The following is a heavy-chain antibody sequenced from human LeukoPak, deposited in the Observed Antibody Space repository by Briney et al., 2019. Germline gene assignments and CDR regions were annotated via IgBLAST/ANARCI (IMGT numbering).Heavy chain of an antibody. CDR3: AKKWYSSSWYMSYFDY. V-gene: IGHV3-33*06. Sequence: PGGSLRLSCAASGFTFSSYGMPWVRQAPGKGLEWVAVIWYDGSNKYYADSVKGRFTISRDNSKNTLYLQMNSLRAEDTAVYYCAKKWYSSSWYMSYFDYWGQGTLVTVSS. CDR1: GFTFSSYG. D-gene: IGHD6-13*01. CDR2: IWYDGSNK. J-gene: IGHJ4*02.